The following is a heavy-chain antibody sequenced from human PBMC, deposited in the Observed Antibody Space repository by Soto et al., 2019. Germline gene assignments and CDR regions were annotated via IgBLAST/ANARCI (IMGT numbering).Heavy chain of an antibody. J-gene: IGHJ6*02. CDR1: GGSIGHYY. CDR2: VYHTGTT. CDR3: ASSSLYGMDV. Sequence: TLSLTCTVSGGSIGHYYWSWIRRPPGRGLQWIGYVYHTGTTTYSPSLKSRVTISVDTSKNQVSLRLNSVTAAGTAVYYCASSSLYGMDVWGQGATVTVSS. V-gene: IGHV4-59*01.